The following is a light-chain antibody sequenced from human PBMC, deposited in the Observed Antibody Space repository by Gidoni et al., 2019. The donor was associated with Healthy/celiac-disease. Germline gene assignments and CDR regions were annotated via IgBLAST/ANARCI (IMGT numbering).Light chain of an antibody. Sequence: ELVMTQSPATLSVSPGERATLSCRASQSVSSNLAWYQQKPGQAPRLLIYGASTRATGIPARFSGSGSGTEFTLTISSLQSEDFAVYYCQQYNTWPLTFGPGTKVDIK. J-gene: IGKJ3*01. CDR3: QQYNTWPLT. V-gene: IGKV3-15*01. CDR1: QSVSSN. CDR2: GAS.